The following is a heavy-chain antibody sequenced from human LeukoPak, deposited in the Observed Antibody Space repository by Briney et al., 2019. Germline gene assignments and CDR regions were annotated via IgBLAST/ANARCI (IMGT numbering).Heavy chain of an antibody. CDR2: IYYSGST. J-gene: IGHJ5*02. V-gene: IGHV4-39*01. D-gene: IGHD3-10*01. Sequence: PSETLSLTRTVSGGSISSSSYYWGWIRQPPGRGLEWIGSIYYSGSTYYNPSLKSRVTISVDTSKNQFSLKLSSVTAADTAVYYCARLADITMVRGVGWFDPWGQGTLVTVSS. CDR1: GGSISSSSYY. CDR3: ARLADITMVRGVGWFDP.